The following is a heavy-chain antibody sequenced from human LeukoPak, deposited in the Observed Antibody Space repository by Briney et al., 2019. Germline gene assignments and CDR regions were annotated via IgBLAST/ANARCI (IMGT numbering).Heavy chain of an antibody. CDR3: AKDTMSGVVGTIDD. CDR1: GFTFSSYW. CDR2: IRYDGSNK. V-gene: IGHV3-30*02. J-gene: IGHJ4*02. Sequence: AGGSLRLSCVVSGFTFSSYWMNWVRQAPGKGLEWVAFIRYDGSNKYYADSVKGRFTISRDNSKNTLYLQMNSLRAEDTAVYYCAKDTMSGVVGTIDDWGQGTLVTVSS. D-gene: IGHD2-15*01.